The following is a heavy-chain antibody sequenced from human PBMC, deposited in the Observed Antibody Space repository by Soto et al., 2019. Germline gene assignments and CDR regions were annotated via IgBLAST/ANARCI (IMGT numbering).Heavy chain of an antibody. CDR2: ISAYSGNT. CDR1: GYTFSNYG. V-gene: IGHV1-18*01. CDR3: ARVNGYCTSTSCFDY. D-gene: IGHD2-2*03. J-gene: IGHJ4*02. Sequence: QVLLVQSGAEVKKPGASVKVSCKASGYTFSNYGIGWVRQAPGQGLEWMGWISAYSGNTDYARNLQGRVTMTTDTSTSTADMELRSLGSHDTAVYYCARVNGYCTSTSCFDYWGRGTLVTVSS.